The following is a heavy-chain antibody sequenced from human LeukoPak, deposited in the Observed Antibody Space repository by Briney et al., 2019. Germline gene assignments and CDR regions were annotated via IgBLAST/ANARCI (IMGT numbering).Heavy chain of an antibody. Sequence: GGGVSLSCAASGFTFSSYWMGWVRQAAGEGLERVANIKQDGSEKYYVDSVKGRFTISRDNAKNSLYLQMNSLRAEDTAVYYCTREFVGPRGYYYGMDVWGQGTTVTVSS. V-gene: IGHV3-7*01. CDR3: TREFVGPRGYYYGMDV. CDR2: IKQDGSEK. CDR1: GFTFSSYW. J-gene: IGHJ6*02. D-gene: IGHD3-10*01.